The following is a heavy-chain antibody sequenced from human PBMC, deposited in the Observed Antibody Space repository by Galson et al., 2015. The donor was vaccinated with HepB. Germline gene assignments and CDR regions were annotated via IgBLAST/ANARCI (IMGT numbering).Heavy chain of an antibody. V-gene: IGHV4-39*01. CDR1: NDAVSSDSFY. Sequence: SETLSLTCSVSNDAVSSDSFYWDWIRQTPEKGLEWIGGIHHSGPTFYNGLLKSRLTISMESSKNQFSLKLTSVTAADTGIYYCARRGESPRGFCANGVCYRGGSFDQWGQGTLVTVSS. J-gene: IGHJ4*02. CDR2: IHHSGPT. D-gene: IGHD2-8*01. CDR3: ARRGESPRGFCANGVCYRGGSFDQ.